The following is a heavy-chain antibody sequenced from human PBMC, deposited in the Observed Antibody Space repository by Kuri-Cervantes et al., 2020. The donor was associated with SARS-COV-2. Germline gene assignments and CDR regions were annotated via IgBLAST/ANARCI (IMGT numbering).Heavy chain of an antibody. Sequence: SETLSLTCTVSGGSISSYYWSWIRQPPGKGLEWIGYIYYSGSTNYNPSLKSRVTISVDTSKNQFSLKLSSVTAADTAVYYCASVSSGWYVVGYWGQGTLVTVSS. V-gene: IGHV4-59*08. CDR3: ASVSSGWYVVGY. D-gene: IGHD6-19*01. CDR2: IYYSGST. J-gene: IGHJ4*02. CDR1: GGSISSYY.